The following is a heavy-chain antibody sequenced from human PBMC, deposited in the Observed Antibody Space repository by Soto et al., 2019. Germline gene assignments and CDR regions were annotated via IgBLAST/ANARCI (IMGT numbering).Heavy chain of an antibody. CDR3: ARWGDNKVFDY. Sequence: QVQLVESGGGVVQPGRSLRLSCGASGFTFSSHGMHWVRQAPGKGLEWVAVIWYDGTNKYYADSVKGRFTISRDNSRNTVSLQMNSLRVEDTAVYYCARWGDNKVFDYWGQETLVSVSS. V-gene: IGHV3-33*01. D-gene: IGHD3-10*01. CDR2: IWYDGTNK. J-gene: IGHJ4*02. CDR1: GFTFSSHG.